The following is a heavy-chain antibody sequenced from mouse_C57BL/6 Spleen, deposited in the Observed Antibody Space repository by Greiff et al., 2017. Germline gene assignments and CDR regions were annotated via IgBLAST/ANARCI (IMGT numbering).Heavy chain of an antibody. J-gene: IGHJ3*01. D-gene: IGHD2-4*01. V-gene: IGHV2-9*01. CDR2: IWGGGST. CDR1: GYSLTSYG. CDR3: ANHEGYDYPFAY. Sequence: VKLLESGPGLVAPSQSLSITCTVSGYSLTSYGVDWVRQPPGKGLEWLGEIWGGGSTNYNSHLMSRLSISKENSKSQVFLKMNSLQTDDTAMYYCANHEGYDYPFAYWGQGTLVTVSA.